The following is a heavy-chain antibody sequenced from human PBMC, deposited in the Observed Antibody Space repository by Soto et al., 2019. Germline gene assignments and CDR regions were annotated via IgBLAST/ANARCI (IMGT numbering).Heavy chain of an antibody. V-gene: IGHV3-15*07. CDR3: TTDRLVRGVIGLYGDY. D-gene: IGHD3-10*01. CDR1: SVSNAW. CDR2: IKSKTDGGTT. J-gene: IGHJ4*02. Sequence: SVSNAWMNWVRQAPGKGLEWVGRIKSKTDGGTTDYAAPVKGRFTISRDDSKNTLYLQMNSLKTEDTAVYYCTTDRLVRGVIGLYGDYWGQGTLVTVSS.